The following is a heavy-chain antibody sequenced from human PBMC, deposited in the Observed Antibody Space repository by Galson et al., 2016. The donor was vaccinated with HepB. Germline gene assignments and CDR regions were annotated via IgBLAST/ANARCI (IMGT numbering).Heavy chain of an antibody. D-gene: IGHD1-26*01. Sequence: PALVKPTQTLTLTCTFSGFSLTTGGLGVGWIRQPPGQALEWLAIIYLDDEVHYSPSLETRLTITKDTSKNQVVLTVTNMAPVDTATYYCAHFQWGIDYWGQGTRVLVSS. J-gene: IGHJ4*02. CDR3: AHFQWGIDY. CDR2: IYLDDEV. V-gene: IGHV2-5*02. CDR1: GFSLTTGGLG.